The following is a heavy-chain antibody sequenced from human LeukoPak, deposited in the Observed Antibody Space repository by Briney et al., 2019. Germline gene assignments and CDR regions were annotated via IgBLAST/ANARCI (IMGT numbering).Heavy chain of an antibody. Sequence: SETLSLTCTVSGGSISSSSYYWGWIRQPPGKGLEWIGSIYYSGSTYYNPSLKSRVTISVDTSKNQFSLKLSSVTAADTAVYYCVVVVPAAILYYYYYMDVWGKGTTVTVSS. CDR1: GGSISSSSYY. J-gene: IGHJ6*03. CDR3: VVVVPAAILYYYYYMDV. CDR2: IYYSGST. V-gene: IGHV4-39*07. D-gene: IGHD2-2*01.